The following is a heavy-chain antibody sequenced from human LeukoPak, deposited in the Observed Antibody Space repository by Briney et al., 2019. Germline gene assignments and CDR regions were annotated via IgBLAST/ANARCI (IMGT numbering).Heavy chain of an antibody. V-gene: IGHV3-33*01. CDR1: GFIFSDFG. D-gene: IGHD1-1*01. CDR2: TWYDGSNK. Sequence: GGSLRLSCAASGFIFSDFGMHWVRQAPGKGLEWVAVTWYDGSNKYYADSVKGRFTISRDISKSTLYLQMNSLRAEDTAVYYCARDLAGTPLDWGQGTLVTVSS. J-gene: IGHJ4*02. CDR3: ARDLAGTPLD.